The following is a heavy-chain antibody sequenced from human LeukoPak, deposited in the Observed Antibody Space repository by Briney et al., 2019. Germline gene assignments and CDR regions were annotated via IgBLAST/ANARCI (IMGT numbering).Heavy chain of an antibody. CDR3: ASTTASAGKEYFRH. CDR1: GFTFSSYG. Sequence: PGRSLRLSCAASGFTFSSYGMHWVRQAPGKGLEWVSYISSSSGTIYYAGSVKGRFTISRDNAKNLMHLQMNSLRDEDTALYYCASTTASAGKEYFRHWGQGTLVTVSS. D-gene: IGHD6-13*01. V-gene: IGHV3-48*02. CDR2: ISSSSGTI. J-gene: IGHJ1*01.